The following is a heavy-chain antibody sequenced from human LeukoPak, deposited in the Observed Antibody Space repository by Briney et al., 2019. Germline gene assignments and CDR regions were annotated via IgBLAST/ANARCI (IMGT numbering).Heavy chain of an antibody. CDR2: IIPIFGTA. CDR3: ARDTSIQYDFWSGYYGFDI. Sequence: SVKVSCKASGGTFSSYAISWVRQAPGQGLEWMGGIIPIFGTANYAQKFQGRVTITADESTSTAYMELSSLRSEDTAVYYCARDTSIQYDFWSGYYGFDIWGQGTMVTVSS. D-gene: IGHD3-3*01. CDR1: GGTFSSYA. V-gene: IGHV1-69*13. J-gene: IGHJ3*02.